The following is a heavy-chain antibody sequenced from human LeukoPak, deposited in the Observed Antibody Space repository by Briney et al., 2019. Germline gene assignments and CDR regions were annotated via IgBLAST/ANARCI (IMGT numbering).Heavy chain of an antibody. CDR3: AKGDSSSWYRGAFDI. CDR2: ISGSGGST. J-gene: IGHJ3*02. D-gene: IGHD6-13*01. CDR1: GFTFSSYA. V-gene: IGHV3-23*01. Sequence: PGGSLRLSCAASGFTFSSYAMSWVRRAPGKGLEWVSAISGSGGSTYYADSVRGRFTISRDNSKNTLYLQMNSLRAEDTAVYYCAKGDSSSWYRGAFDIWGQGTMVTVSS.